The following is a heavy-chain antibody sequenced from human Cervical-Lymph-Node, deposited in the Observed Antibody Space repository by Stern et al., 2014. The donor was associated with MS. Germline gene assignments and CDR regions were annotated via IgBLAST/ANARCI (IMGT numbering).Heavy chain of an antibody. Sequence: VQLGQSGAEVKKPGESLKISCKVSGYSFTSYWIGWVRQMPGKGLAWMGIIFPGDSDTRYRPAFQGQVTISVDKSISTAYLQWSSLKASDTAMYYCASSRIAVTLDYWGQGTQVTVSS. V-gene: IGHV5-51*03. CDR2: IFPGDSDT. CDR3: ASSRIAVTLDY. CDR1: GYSFTSYW. D-gene: IGHD6-19*01. J-gene: IGHJ4*02.